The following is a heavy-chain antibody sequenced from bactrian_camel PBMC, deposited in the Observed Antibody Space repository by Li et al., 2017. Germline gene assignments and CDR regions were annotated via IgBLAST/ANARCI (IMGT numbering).Heavy chain of an antibody. Sequence: DVQLVESGGGLVQPGGSLRLSCAASGFTFSSYTMGWVRQAPGKGLEWISSINSGGGSTYYADSVKGRFTISRDSAKNTVHLQMNSLKSEDTALYYCAAPDRYSDYELDSWGQGTQVTVS. CDR3: AAPDRYSDYELDS. D-gene: IGHD4*01. J-gene: IGHJ6*01. CDR1: GFTFSSYT. V-gene: IGHV3S40*01. CDR2: INSGGGST.